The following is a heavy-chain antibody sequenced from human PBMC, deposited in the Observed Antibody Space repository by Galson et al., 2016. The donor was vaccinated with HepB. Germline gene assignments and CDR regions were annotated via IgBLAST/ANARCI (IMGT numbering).Heavy chain of an antibody. CDR1: GYTFTTYP. CDR3: ATMFRGIIPHYYGLDV. D-gene: IGHD3-10*01. V-gene: IGHV1-3*01. Sequence: SVKVSCKASGYTFTTYPIHWVRQAPGQRLEWMGWINAGVGHTKYSQKFQGRVTITRNISATTAYMELSSLTSEDTAVYYCATMFRGIIPHYYGLDVWGQGTTVTVSS. J-gene: IGHJ6*02. CDR2: INAGVGHT.